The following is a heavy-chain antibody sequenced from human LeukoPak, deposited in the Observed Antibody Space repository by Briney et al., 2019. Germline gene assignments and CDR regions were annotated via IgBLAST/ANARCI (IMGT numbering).Heavy chain of an antibody. J-gene: IGHJ4*02. Sequence: GGSLRLSCAASGFTFSSYSMNWVRQAPGKGLEWVSYISSSSSTIYYADSVKGRFTISRDNAKNSLYLQMNSLRAEDTALYYCAKGVGGWYLYYFDYWGQGTLVTVSS. CDR2: ISSSSSTI. D-gene: IGHD6-19*01. CDR3: AKGVGGWYLYYFDY. CDR1: GFTFSSYS. V-gene: IGHV3-48*01.